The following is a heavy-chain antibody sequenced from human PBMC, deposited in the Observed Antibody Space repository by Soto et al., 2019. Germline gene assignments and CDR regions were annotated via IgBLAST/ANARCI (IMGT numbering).Heavy chain of an antibody. V-gene: IGHV1-2*02. Sequence: VAPVKVSCKASGYTFTGYFMHWVRQAPGQGLEWMGWINPYSGGADYAQSFQGRVTMTRDTSISTVYMELSRLRFDDTAVYYCARVIRGAYYNSPLDTWGQGTVVTVSS. CDR3: ARVIRGAYYNSPLDT. CDR1: GYTFTGYF. CDR2: INPYSGGA. J-gene: IGHJ5*02. D-gene: IGHD3-10*01.